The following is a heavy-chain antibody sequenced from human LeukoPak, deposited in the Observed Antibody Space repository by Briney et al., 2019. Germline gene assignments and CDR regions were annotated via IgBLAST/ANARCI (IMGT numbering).Heavy chain of an antibody. CDR3: ARDTGLRYFDWPSGMDV. V-gene: IGHV3-33*08. CDR2: IWYDGSNK. CDR1: GFTFSSYG. Sequence: GGSLRLSCAASGFTFSSYGMHWVRQAPGKGLEWVAVIWYDGSNKYYADSVKGRFTISRDNSKNTLYLQMNSLRAEDTAVYYCARDTGLRYFDWPSGMDVWGQGTTVTVSS. J-gene: IGHJ6*02. D-gene: IGHD3-9*01.